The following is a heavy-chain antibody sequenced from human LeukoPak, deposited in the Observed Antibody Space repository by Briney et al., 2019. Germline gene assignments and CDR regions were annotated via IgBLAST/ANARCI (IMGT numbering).Heavy chain of an antibody. CDR1: GFTFSSCW. CDR2: IEPAGSAT. D-gene: IGHD2-15*01. Sequence: PGGCLRLSCTASGFTFSSCWMTWVRQAPGKGLEWVANIEPAGSATYYVDSVKGRFTISRDNAKNLLYLQMNSLRAEDSAVYHCGRFGYVAAVDSWGQGALVTVSS. V-gene: IGHV3-7*01. CDR3: GRFGYVAAVDS. J-gene: IGHJ4*02.